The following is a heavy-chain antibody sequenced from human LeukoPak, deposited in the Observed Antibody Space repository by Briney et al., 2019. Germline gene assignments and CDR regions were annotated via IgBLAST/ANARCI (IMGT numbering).Heavy chain of an antibody. CDR3: ARSRQQLVHHAFDI. CDR2: IIPIFGTA. CDR1: GYTFTGYY. J-gene: IGHJ3*02. Sequence: ASVKVSCKASGYTFTGYYMHWVRQAPGQGLEWMGGIIPIFGTANYAQKFQGRVTITADESTSTAYMELSSLRSEDTAVYYCARSRQQLVHHAFDIWGQGTMVTVSS. V-gene: IGHV1-69*13. D-gene: IGHD6-13*01.